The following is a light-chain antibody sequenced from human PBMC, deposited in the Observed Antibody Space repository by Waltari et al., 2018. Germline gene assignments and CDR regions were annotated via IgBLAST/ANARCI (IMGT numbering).Light chain of an antibody. Sequence: QSVLTQPPSASGTPGQGVTISCSGCDPNIGNNVVNWYQQVPGKAPKLLIYRSDRRPAGVPDRFSGSKSGTSASLAISGLQSEDEADYYCAAWDDSLNGRWVFGGGTKVTVL. CDR1: DPNIGNNV. V-gene: IGLV1-44*01. CDR3: AAWDDSLNGRWV. J-gene: IGLJ3*02. CDR2: RSD.